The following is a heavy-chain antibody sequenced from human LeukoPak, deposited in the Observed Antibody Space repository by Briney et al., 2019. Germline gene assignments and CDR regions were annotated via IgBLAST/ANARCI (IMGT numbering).Heavy chain of an antibody. J-gene: IGHJ4*02. CDR1: GFTFADYS. CDR2: ISGSGSFI. D-gene: IGHD6-19*01. Sequence: GGSLRLSCVASGFTFADYSMDWVRQAPGKGLEWVASISGSGSFIFYGDSLKGRFTISRDNDKNLLYLQMNSLRVEDTAVYYCARDSVGYSSGWFEKWGQGTLVTVSS. CDR3: ARDSVGYSSGWFEK. V-gene: IGHV3-21*01.